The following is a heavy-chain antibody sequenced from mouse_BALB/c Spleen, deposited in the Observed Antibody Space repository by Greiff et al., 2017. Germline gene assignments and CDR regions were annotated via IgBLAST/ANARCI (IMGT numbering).Heavy chain of an antibody. CDR1: GFTFSSYA. CDR3: ARGRVRWYFDV. D-gene: IGHD2-14*01. CDR2: ISSGGST. J-gene: IGHJ1*01. Sequence: EVHLVESGGGLVKPGGSLKLSCAASGFTFSSYAMSWVRQTPEKRLEWVASISSGGSTYYPDSVKGRFTISRDNARNILYLQMSSLRSEDTAMYYCARGRVRWYFDVWGAGTTVTVSS. V-gene: IGHV5-6-5*01.